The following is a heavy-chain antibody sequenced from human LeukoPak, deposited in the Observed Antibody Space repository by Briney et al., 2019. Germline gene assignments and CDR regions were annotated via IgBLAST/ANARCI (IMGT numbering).Heavy chain of an antibody. D-gene: IGHD1-26*01. V-gene: IGHV3-21*04. J-gene: IGHJ4*02. CDR1: GFTFSTYS. CDR2: SSSSGRYI. CDR3: AKDDRWVGATNY. Sequence: GGSLRLSCAASGFTFSTYSMNWVRQAPGKGLDWVSYSSSSGRYIYYADSVKGRFTISRDNAKNTLYLQMNSLRAEDTAVYYCAKDDRWVGATNYWGQGTLVTVSS.